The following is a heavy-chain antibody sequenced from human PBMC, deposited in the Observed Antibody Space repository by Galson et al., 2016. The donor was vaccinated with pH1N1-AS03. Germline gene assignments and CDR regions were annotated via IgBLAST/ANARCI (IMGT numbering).Heavy chain of an antibody. J-gene: IGHJ4*02. CDR2: VNDNGVRT. CDR3: ATDAGVTWPFVY. V-gene: IGHV3-23*01. D-gene: IGHD6-13*01. Sequence: SLRLSCAAFGLAFSYNGTAWVRQVPGKGLEWVSTVNDNGVRTHYADSVKGRFTISRDNSRNTLYLQMNSLRADDTAVYYCATDAGVTWPFVYWGQGALVTVSS. CDR1: GLAFSYNG.